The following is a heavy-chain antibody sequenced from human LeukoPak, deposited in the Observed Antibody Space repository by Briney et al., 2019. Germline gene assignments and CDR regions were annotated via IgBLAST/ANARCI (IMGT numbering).Heavy chain of an antibody. J-gene: IGHJ5*01. V-gene: IGHV3-15*01. CDR2: IKRKGDDGTA. Sequence: GGSLRLSCAASGFTFSNAWMSWVRQAPGKGLEWVGRIKRKGDDGTADYAAPVKGRFTISRDDSKSTVSLQMTSLKTEDTAVYYCATGLLDSWGRGTQVIVSA. CDR3: ATGLLDS. CDR1: GFTFSNAW.